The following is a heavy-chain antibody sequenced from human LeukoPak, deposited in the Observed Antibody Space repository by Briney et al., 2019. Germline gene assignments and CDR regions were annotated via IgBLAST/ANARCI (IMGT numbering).Heavy chain of an antibody. Sequence: ASVKVSCKASGYTFSSYAISWVRQAPGQGLEWMGWISTYNGNTNYTQKLQGRVTMTTDTSTSTAYMELRSLRSDDTAVYYCARVGRNYYDSSGYYPRGWFDPWGQGTLVTGSS. D-gene: IGHD3-22*01. V-gene: IGHV1-18*01. CDR2: ISTYNGNT. CDR3: ARVGRNYYDSSGYYPRGWFDP. J-gene: IGHJ5*02. CDR1: GYTFSSYA.